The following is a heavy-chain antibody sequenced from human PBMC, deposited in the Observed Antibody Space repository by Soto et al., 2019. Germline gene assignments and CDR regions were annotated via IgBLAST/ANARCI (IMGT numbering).Heavy chain of an antibody. CDR3: ARADYYDSSGYDY. CDR2: IKQDGSEK. J-gene: IGHJ4*02. CDR1: GFTFSSYW. D-gene: IGHD3-22*01. V-gene: IGHV3-7*03. Sequence: GGSLRLSCAASGFTFSSYWMSWVRQAPGKGLEWVANIKQDGSEKYYVDSVKGRFTISRDNAKNSLYLQMNSLRAEDTAVYYCARADYYDSSGYDYWGQGTLVTVSS.